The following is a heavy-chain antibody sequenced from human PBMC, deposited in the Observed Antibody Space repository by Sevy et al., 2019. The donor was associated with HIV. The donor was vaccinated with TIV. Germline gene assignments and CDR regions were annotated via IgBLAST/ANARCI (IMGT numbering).Heavy chain of an antibody. CDR2: IIPIFCTA. Sequence: ASLKVSCKASGGTFSSYAISWVRQAPGQGLEWMGGIIPIFCTANYAQKFQGRVTITADESTSTAYMELSSLRSEDTAVYYCARGVLSSSWTPEYFQHWGQGTLVTVSS. CDR3: ARGVLSSSWTPEYFQH. J-gene: IGHJ1*01. V-gene: IGHV1-69*13. D-gene: IGHD6-13*01. CDR1: GGTFSSYA.